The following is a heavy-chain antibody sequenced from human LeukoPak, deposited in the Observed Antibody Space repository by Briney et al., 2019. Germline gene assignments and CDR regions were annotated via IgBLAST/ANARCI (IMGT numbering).Heavy chain of an antibody. Sequence: SETLSLTCTVSGGSISNSYWSWIRQPPGKGLEWIGYIYYSGSTNYNPSLKSRVTISVDTSKNQFSLKLSSVTAADTAVYYCARLRELYNIFDYWGQGTLVTVSS. CDR2: IYYSGST. CDR1: GGSISNSY. CDR3: ARLRELYNIFDY. D-gene: IGHD1-7*01. V-gene: IGHV4-59*12. J-gene: IGHJ4*02.